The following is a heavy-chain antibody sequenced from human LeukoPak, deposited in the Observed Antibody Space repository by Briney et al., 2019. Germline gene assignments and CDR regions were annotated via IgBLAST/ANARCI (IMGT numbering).Heavy chain of an antibody. V-gene: IGHV3-74*01. Sequence: GGSLRLSCAASGFTFSSYEMNWVRQAPGKGLVWVSRINSDGSSTSYADSVKGRFTISRDNAKNTLYLQMNSLRAEDTAVYYCAGGGLPDYFDYWGQGTLVTVSS. CDR1: GFTFSSYE. CDR3: AGGGLPDYFDY. CDR2: INSDGSST. D-gene: IGHD3-16*01. J-gene: IGHJ4*02.